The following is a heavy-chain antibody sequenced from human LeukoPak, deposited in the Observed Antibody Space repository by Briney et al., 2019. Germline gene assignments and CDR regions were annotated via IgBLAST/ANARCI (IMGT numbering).Heavy chain of an antibody. D-gene: IGHD2-2*01. J-gene: IGHJ4*02. CDR3: AKDRSYQLLSGPDY. V-gene: IGHV3-30*04. CDR2: ISNDGSDK. CDR1: GFTLSSHT. Sequence: PGGSLRLSCAASGFTLSSHTMHWVRQAPGKGLEWVAVISNDGSDKYYADTVRGRFTISRDNSKNTLYLQMNSLRAEDTAVYYCAKDRSYQLLSGPDYWGQGTLVTVSS.